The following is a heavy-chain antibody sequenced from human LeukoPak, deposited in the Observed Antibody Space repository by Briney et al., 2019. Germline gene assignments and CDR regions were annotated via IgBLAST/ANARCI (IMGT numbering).Heavy chain of an antibody. V-gene: IGHV3-23*01. CDR1: GFTFSNYA. CDR2: MSGSGGTT. D-gene: IGHD3-22*01. J-gene: IGHJ4*02. Sequence: GGSLRLSCAASGFTFSNYAMNWVRQAPGKGLEWVSAMSGSGGTTYYADSVKGRFTISRDNSKNTLYLQMNSLRAEDTAVYYCARDLRIVVVITGTDFDYWGQGTLVTVSS. CDR3: ARDLRIVVVITGTDFDY.